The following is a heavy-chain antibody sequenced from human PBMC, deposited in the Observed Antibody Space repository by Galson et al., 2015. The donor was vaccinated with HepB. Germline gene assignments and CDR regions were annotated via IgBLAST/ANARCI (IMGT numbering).Heavy chain of an antibody. Sequence: SLRLSCAASGFTFDDYTMHWVRQAPGKGLEWVSLISWDGGSTYYADSVKGRFTISRDNSKNSLYLQMNSLRTEDTALYYCAKSGPWGSGRGYPYYYGMDVWGQGTTVTVSS. V-gene: IGHV3-43*01. CDR1: GFTFDDYT. D-gene: IGHD3-10*01. CDR2: ISWDGGST. J-gene: IGHJ6*02. CDR3: AKSGPWGSGRGYPYYYGMDV.